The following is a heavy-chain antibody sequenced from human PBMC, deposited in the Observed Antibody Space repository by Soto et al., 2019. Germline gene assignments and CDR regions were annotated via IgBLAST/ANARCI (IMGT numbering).Heavy chain of an antibody. D-gene: IGHD3-10*01. Sequence: GGSLRLSCAASGFTFSSYAMSWVRQAPGKGLEWVSAISGSGGSTYYADTVKGRFTITRDNSKNTLYLQMNSLRGEDTAVYYCSKEGFGELLYAFDIWGQGKMVTVSS. J-gene: IGHJ3*02. CDR1: GFTFSSYA. CDR2: ISGSGGST. V-gene: IGHV3-23*01. CDR3: SKEGFGELLYAFDI.